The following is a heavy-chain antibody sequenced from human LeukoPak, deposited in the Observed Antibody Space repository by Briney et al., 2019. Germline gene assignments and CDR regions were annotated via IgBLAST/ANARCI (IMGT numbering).Heavy chain of an antibody. Sequence: PSGTLSLTCTVSGGSISSDYWSWIRQPPGKGLEWIGHIYYSGITNYNPSLKSRVTISLDTSKSQFSLRLSSVTAADTAVYYCARLSGRSDGPEFDPWGQGTLVTVSS. V-gene: IGHV4-59*08. D-gene: IGHD6-25*01. CDR3: ARLSGRSDGPEFDP. CDR1: GGSISSDY. CDR2: IYYSGIT. J-gene: IGHJ5*02.